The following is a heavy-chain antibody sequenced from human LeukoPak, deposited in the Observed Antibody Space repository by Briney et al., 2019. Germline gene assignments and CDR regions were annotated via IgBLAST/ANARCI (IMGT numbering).Heavy chain of an antibody. V-gene: IGHV3-48*02. Sequence: GGSLRLSCAASGFTFSSYSMNWVRQAPGKGLEWVSHITASGTAMFYADSVKGRFTISRDNAKNSLYLQMNSLRDEDTAVYYCARDSLDTAMVALDYWGQGTLVTVSS. CDR2: ITASGTAM. CDR1: GFTFSSYS. D-gene: IGHD5-18*01. CDR3: ARDSLDTAMVALDY. J-gene: IGHJ4*02.